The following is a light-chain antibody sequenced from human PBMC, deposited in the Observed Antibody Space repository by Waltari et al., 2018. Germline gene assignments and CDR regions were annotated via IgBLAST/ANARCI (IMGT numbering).Light chain of an antibody. CDR3: QQSDSDLT. CDR1: HSVSHF. CDR2: GAS. Sequence: DIQMTQSPSSLSASVGDRVTITCRASHSVSHFLNWYQQKPGRAPKLLIYGASTLQSGVPSRFSGSGSGTDFTLTIDSLQPEDFATYYCQQSDSDLTFGGGTKVESK. V-gene: IGKV1-39*01. J-gene: IGKJ4*01.